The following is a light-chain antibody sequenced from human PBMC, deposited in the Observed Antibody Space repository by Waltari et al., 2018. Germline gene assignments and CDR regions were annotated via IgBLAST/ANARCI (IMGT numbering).Light chain of an antibody. V-gene: IGKV3-11*01. CDR1: QSVSSY. J-gene: IGKJ1*01. CDR3: QQYHSTPRGT. CDR2: DAS. Sequence: TQSPATLSLSPGERATLSCRASQSVSSYLAWYQQKPGQAPRLLIYDASNRATGIPARFSGSGSGTDFTLTISSLEPEDFAVYYCQQYHSTPRGTFGQGTKVEIK.